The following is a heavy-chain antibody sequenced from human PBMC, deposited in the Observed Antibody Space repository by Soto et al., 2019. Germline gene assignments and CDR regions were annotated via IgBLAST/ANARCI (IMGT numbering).Heavy chain of an antibody. V-gene: IGHV4-31*03. CDR1: GGSISSGGYY. D-gene: IGHD3-3*01. CDR3: ARDRRGDLDY. Sequence: PSETLSLTCTVSGGSISSGGYYWSWIRQHPGKGLEWIGYIYYSGSTYYNPSLKSRVTISVDTSKNQISLKLSSVTAAETAVYYCARDRRGDLDYWGQGTLVTVSS. CDR2: IYYSGST. J-gene: IGHJ4*02.